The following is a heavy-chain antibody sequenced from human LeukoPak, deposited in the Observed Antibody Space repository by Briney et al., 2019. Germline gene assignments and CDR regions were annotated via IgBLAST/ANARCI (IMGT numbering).Heavy chain of an antibody. Sequence: GASVKVSCKASGYTFNSHGITWVRQAPGQGLEWMGWISTYIGNTNYAQKLQGRVTMTTDTSTSTAYMELRSLGSDDTAIYYCARIRDGYNDAYDIWGQGTVVTVTS. J-gene: IGHJ3*02. D-gene: IGHD5-24*01. CDR1: GYTFNSHG. CDR3: ARIRDGYNDAYDI. CDR2: ISTYIGNT. V-gene: IGHV1-18*01.